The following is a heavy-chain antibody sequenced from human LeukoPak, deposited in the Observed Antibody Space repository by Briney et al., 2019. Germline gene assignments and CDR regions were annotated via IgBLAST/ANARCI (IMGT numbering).Heavy chain of an antibody. CDR1: GFTFSNYG. CDR2: IRRDGSDR. CDR3: ARLINNWNDY. J-gene: IGHJ4*02. D-gene: IGHD1-20*01. Sequence: GGSLRLSCAASGFTFSNYGMHWVRQAPGKGLEWVAFIRRDGSDRYYAGSVKGRFTVSRDNPDNSLYLQMNSLRPEDTAVYYCARLINNWNDYWGQGTLVTVSS. V-gene: IGHV3-30*02.